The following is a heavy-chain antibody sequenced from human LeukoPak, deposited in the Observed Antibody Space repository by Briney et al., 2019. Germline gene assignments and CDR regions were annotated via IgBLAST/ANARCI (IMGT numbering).Heavy chain of an antibody. D-gene: IGHD6-6*01. V-gene: IGHV3-7*04. CDR1: GFTFSNYY. Sequence: PGGSLRLSCAASGFTFSNYYMSWVRQTPGKGLEWVANIKKDGSEKYYVDSVKGRFTISRDNARNSLYLQMNSLRGEDTAVYYCARDRSSLYGMDVWGQGTTVTVSS. CDR2: IKKDGSEK. CDR3: ARDRSSLYGMDV. J-gene: IGHJ6*02.